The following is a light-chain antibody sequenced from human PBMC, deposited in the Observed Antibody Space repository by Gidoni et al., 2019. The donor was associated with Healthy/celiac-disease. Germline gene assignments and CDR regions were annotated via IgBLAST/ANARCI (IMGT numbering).Light chain of an antibody. V-gene: IGLV2-8*01. CDR1: SSDVGRYDS. J-gene: IGLJ1*01. Sequence: SALPQLHSASGSPGQSVPISCTGTSSDVGRYDSFSWSQQHPGEAPKLLIYDVSNRPSGVPYLFSGSKSGNTASLTVSGLKAEDEAEYHCSSYAGTYSPFVFGTWTSVTV. CDR3: SSYAGTYSPFV. CDR2: DVS.